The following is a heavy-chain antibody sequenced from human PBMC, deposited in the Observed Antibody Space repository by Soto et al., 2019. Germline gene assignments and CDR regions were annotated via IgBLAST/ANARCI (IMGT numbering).Heavy chain of an antibody. Sequence: SETLSLTCTVSGGSIGSGGYYWSWIRQHPGMGLEWIGYIYYRGSTYYKPALQSRVTISVDTSKNQFSLKLSSVTAADTAVYYCARSSESSSAEGYFQHWGQGTLVTVSS. CDR1: GGSIGSGGYY. J-gene: IGHJ1*01. CDR3: ARSSESSSAEGYFQH. CDR2: IYYRGST. D-gene: IGHD2-2*01. V-gene: IGHV4-31*03.